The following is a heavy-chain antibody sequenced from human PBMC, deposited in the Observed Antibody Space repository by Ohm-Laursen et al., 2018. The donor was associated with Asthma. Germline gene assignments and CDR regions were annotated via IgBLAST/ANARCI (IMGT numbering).Heavy chain of an antibody. CDR3: ARVIIPYGDYESAFDI. V-gene: IGHV1-69*13. J-gene: IGHJ3*02. CDR1: GGTFSSYA. CDR2: IIPIFGTA. Sequence: ASVKVSCKASGGTFSSYAISWVRQAPGQGLEWMGGIIPIFGTANYAQKFQGRVTITADESTSTAYMELSSLRSEDTAVYYCARVIIPYGDYESAFDIWGQGTMVTVSS. D-gene: IGHD4-17*01.